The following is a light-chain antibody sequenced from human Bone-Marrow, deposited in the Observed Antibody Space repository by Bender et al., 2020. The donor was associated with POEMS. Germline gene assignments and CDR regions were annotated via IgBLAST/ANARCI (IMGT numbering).Light chain of an antibody. J-gene: IGLJ2*01. V-gene: IGLV2-8*01. CDR3: SSYTGNDVL. CDR1: SSDIGTYNF. CDR2: EVN. Sequence: QSALTQPPSASGSPGQSVTISCTGTSSDIGTYNFVSWYQQHPGKAPKLMIYEVNKRPTGVPDRFSGSKSANAASLSVSEVQDEDEADYYCSSYTGNDVLFGGGTKLTVL.